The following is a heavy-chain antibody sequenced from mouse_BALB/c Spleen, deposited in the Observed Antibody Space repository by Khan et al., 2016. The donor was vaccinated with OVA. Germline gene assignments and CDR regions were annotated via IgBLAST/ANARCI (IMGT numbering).Heavy chain of an antibody. CDR2: ISYSGST. J-gene: IGHJ4*01. V-gene: IGHV3-2*02. CDR3: ARCSYYEYAMDY. Sequence: EVQLQESGPGLVKPSQSLSLTCTVTGYSITSNYAWNWIRQLPGNKLEWMGYISYSGSTSYNPSLKSRISITRDTSKNTSFLQLNSVTTEDAATYYCARCSYYEYAMDYWGQGTSVTVSS. D-gene: IGHD1-1*01. CDR1: GYSITSNYA.